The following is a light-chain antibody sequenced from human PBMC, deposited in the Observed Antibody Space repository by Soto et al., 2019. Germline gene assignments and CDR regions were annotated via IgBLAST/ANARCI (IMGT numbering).Light chain of an antibody. CDR2: DAS. V-gene: IGKV3-11*01. J-gene: IGKJ5*01. Sequence: EIVLTQSPGTLSLSPGERATLSCRTSLSVSVYLDWYQQKPGQAPRLLIYDASNRATGIPARFSGSGSGTDFTLTISSLEPEDFAVYYCQQRSNWPPITFGQGTRL. CDR1: LSVSVY. CDR3: QQRSNWPPIT.